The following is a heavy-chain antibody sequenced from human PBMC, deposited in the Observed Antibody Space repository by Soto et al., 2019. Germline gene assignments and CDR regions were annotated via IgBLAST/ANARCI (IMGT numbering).Heavy chain of an antibody. CDR2: IYYSGST. J-gene: IGHJ4*02. CDR1: GGSISSSSYY. V-gene: IGHV4-39*02. D-gene: IGHD6-13*01. CDR3: ARRLRIAAAGTGVVDY. Sequence: QLQLQESGPGLVKPSETLSLTCTVSGGSISSSSYYWGWIRQPPGKGLEWIGSIYYSGSTYYNPSLKSRVTISVDTSKNHFSLKLSSVTAADTAVYYCARRLRIAAAGTGVVDYWGQGTLVTVSS.